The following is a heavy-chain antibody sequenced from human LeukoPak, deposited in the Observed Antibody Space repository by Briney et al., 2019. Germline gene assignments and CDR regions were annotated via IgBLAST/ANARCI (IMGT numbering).Heavy chain of an antibody. CDR3: ARGPNTDYGRRYYYYMDV. J-gene: IGHJ6*03. CDR1: GYTFSSYD. V-gene: IGHV1-8*01. CDR2: MNPSTGTT. D-gene: IGHD4-17*01. Sequence: ASVKVSCKASGYTFSSYDINWVRQASGQGLEWMGWMNPSTGTTGYAQKFQGRVTMTTNTSITTAYMELSSLRFEDTAVYYCARGPNTDYGRRYYYYMDVWGKGTTVTVSS.